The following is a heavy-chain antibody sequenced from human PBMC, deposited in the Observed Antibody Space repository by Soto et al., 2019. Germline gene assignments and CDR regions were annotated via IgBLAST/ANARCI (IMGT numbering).Heavy chain of an antibody. D-gene: IGHD3-3*01. CDR3: ARRPLQYYDFWSGYPLFFDY. CDR2: IYYSGST. Sequence: SETLSLTCTVSGGSISSSSYYWGWIRQPPGKGLEGIGSIYYSGSTYYNPSLKSRVTISVDTSKNQFSLKLSSVTAADTAVYYCARRPLQYYDFWSGYPLFFDYWGQGTLVTVSS. CDR1: GGSISSSSYY. V-gene: IGHV4-39*01. J-gene: IGHJ4*02.